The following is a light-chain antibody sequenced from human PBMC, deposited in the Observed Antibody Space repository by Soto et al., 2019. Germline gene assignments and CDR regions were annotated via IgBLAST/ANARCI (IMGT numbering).Light chain of an antibody. V-gene: IGKV3-15*01. CDR3: QQYRGWPRT. J-gene: IGKJ1*01. CDR2: GAS. Sequence: EIVLTQSPATLSVSPGERVTLSCRASQSVDINLAWYQQKPGQAPRLLIYGASIRATDMSGTFSGRGSGTEFTLTINNLRPEDFAVYYCQQYRGWPRTFGQGTKVEIK. CDR1: QSVDIN.